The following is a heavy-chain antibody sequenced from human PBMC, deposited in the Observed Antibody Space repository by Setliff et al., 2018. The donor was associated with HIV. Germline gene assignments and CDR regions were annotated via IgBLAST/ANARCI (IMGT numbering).Heavy chain of an antibody. D-gene: IGHD2-15*01. CDR2: ISPHSGAT. J-gene: IGHJ5*01. Sequence: ASVKVSCKASGYSFTDHYMHWVRQAPGQGPEWMGWISPHSGATNYAQKFQGRVTLTRDASITTAYMELNSLRSDDTAMYYCARDRLYCSRGSCYPNWFDSWGQGTLVTVSS. V-gene: IGHV1-2*02. CDR1: GYSFTDHY. CDR3: ARDRLYCSRGSCYPNWFDS.